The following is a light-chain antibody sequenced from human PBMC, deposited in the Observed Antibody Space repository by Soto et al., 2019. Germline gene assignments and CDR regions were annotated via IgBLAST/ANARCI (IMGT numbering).Light chain of an antibody. J-gene: IGLJ3*02. CDR3: CSHSSSITWM. CDR1: SSDVGGYNF. Sequence: QSALTQTASVSGSPGQSITISCTGTSSDVGGYNFVSWYQQHPGKAPKLIIHEVTNRLSGVSCRFSGSKSGNTAFLTISGLQAEDEAVYYCCSHSSSITWMFGGGTKVTVL. CDR2: EVT. V-gene: IGLV2-14*03.